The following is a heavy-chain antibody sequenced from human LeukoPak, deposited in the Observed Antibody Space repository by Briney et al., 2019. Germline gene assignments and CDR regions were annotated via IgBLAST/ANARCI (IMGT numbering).Heavy chain of an antibody. CDR1: GFTFSNFW. J-gene: IGHJ4*02. V-gene: IGHV3-7*01. CDR3: ATSHDSSSCD. Sequence: GGSLRLSCTASGFTFSNFWMAWVRQAPGKGLDWVANIKPDGSIQFYGDSVKGRFTISRDNSKNSVYLQMNNLRAEDTALYYCATSHDSSSCDWGQGTLVTVSP. CDR2: IKPDGSIQ. D-gene: IGHD2-2*01.